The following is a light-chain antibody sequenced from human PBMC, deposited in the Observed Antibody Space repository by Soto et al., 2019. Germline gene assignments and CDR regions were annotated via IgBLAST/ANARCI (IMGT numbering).Light chain of an antibody. CDR1: QSVSSSY. Sequence: EIVLTQSPGTLSLSPGERATLSCRASQSVSSSYLAWYQQKPGQAPRLLIYGASSRATGIPDRFSGSGSGTDFTLTISRLEPEYFAVYYCQQYGSSPFTFGPGTKVDNK. CDR3: QQYGSSPFT. CDR2: GAS. V-gene: IGKV3-20*01. J-gene: IGKJ3*01.